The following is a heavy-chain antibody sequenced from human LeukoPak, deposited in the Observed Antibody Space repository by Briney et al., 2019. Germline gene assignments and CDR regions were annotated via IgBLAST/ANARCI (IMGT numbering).Heavy chain of an antibody. Sequence: SGGSLRLSCAASGFTFSSYGMHWVRQAPGKGLEWVAVISYDGSNKYYADSVKGRFTISRDNSKNTLYLQMNSLRAEDTALYYCAKRVGSYYFDSWGQGTLVTVSS. CDR1: GFTFSSYG. V-gene: IGHV3-30*18. CDR3: AKRVGSYYFDS. D-gene: IGHD3-10*01. J-gene: IGHJ4*02. CDR2: ISYDGSNK.